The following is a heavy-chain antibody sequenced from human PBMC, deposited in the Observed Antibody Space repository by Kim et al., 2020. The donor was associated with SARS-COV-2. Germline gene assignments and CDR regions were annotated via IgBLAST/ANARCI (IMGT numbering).Heavy chain of an antibody. CDR2: T. Sequence: TYYASSGKGRFTISRDNSKGTLYPQMNNLRVDDTAVYYCARGMLSPDFWGRGTLVTVSS. D-gene: IGHD2-8*01. J-gene: IGHJ4*02. CDR3: ARGMLSPDF. V-gene: IGHV3-53*01.